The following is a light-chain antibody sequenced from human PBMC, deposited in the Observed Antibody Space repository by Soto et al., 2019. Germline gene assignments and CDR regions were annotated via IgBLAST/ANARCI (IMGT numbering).Light chain of an antibody. J-gene: IGKJ1*01. CDR3: QQFNKWPLT. V-gene: IGKV3-15*01. CDR1: QSIGTN. Sequence: EIVMTQSPATLSLSPGERASLSCRASQSIGTNLAWYQQKPGQAPRLLIYPASTRATGIPVRFSGSGSGTESTLTISSLQPEDFAVYWCQQFNKWPLTFGQGTKVEIK. CDR2: PAS.